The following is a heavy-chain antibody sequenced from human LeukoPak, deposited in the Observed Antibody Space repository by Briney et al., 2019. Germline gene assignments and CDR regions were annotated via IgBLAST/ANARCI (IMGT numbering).Heavy chain of an antibody. CDR3: ASVQQQDDAFDF. CDR2: INHSGST. V-gene: IGHV4-34*01. J-gene: IGHJ3*01. Sequence: SETLSLTCAVYGGSFSGYYWSWIRQPPGKGLEWIGEINHSGSTNYNPSLKSRVTISVDTSKNQFSLKLSSVTAADTAVYYCASVQQQDDAFDFWGQGTMVTVSS. CDR1: GGSFSGYY. D-gene: IGHD6-13*01.